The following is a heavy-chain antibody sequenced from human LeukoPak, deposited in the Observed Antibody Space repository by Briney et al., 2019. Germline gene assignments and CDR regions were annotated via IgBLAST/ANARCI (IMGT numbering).Heavy chain of an antibody. CDR3: ARDPPHCSGGSCYSGYYFDY. Sequence: GASVKVSCKASGYTFTSYGISWVRQAPGQGLEWMGIINPSGGSTSYAQKFQGRVTMTRDTSTSTVYMELSSLRSEDTAVYYCARDPPHCSGGSCYSGYYFDYWGQGTLVTVSS. V-gene: IGHV1-46*01. J-gene: IGHJ4*02. D-gene: IGHD2-15*01. CDR1: GYTFTSYG. CDR2: INPSGGST.